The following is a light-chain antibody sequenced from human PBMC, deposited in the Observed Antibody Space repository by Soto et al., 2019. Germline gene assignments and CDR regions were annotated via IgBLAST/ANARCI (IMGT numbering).Light chain of an antibody. CDR2: DAF. CDR3: QQYNSYSPTT. J-gene: IGKJ1*01. Sequence: DIQMTKSPSTLSASVGARVTITCRASQSINYWLECYQQKPGKDPTLLIYDAFILESGVPSRFSGSGSGTEFTLTISSLQPDDFATYYCQQYNSYSPTTFGQGTKVETK. V-gene: IGKV1-5*01. CDR1: QSINYW.